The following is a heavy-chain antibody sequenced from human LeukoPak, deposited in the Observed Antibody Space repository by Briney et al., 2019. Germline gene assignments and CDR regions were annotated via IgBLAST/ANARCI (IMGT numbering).Heavy chain of an antibody. CDR2: MYHSGNT. Sequence: SETLSLTYTVSGGSISSSSYYWGWIRQPPGKGLEWIASMYHSGNTYYNPSLKSRVTVSVDTSKIQFSLKLNSVTAADTAVYYCATQQCSGGSCYSRAIWFDPWGQGTLVTVSS. J-gene: IGHJ5*02. CDR1: GGSISSSSYY. D-gene: IGHD2-15*01. V-gene: IGHV4-39*01. CDR3: ATQQCSGGSCYSRAIWFDP.